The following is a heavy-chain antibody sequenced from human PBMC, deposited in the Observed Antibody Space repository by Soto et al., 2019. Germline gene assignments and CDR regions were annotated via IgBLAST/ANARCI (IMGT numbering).Heavy chain of an antibody. V-gene: IGHV3-30-3*01. D-gene: IGHD6-13*01. CDR2: ISYDGSNK. J-gene: IGHJ4*02. CDR3: ARDLVLYKAAAGLIDY. CDR1: GFTFSSYA. Sequence: GGSLRLSCAASGFTFSSYAMHWVRQAPGKGLEWVAVISYDGSNKYYADSVKGRFTISRDNSKNTLYLQMNSLRAEDTAVYYCARDLVLYKAAAGLIDYWGQGTLVTVSS.